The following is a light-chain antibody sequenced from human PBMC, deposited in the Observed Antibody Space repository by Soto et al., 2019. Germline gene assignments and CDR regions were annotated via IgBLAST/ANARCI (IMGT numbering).Light chain of an antibody. J-gene: IGKJ1*01. Sequence: EIVLTQSPGTLSLSPGERATLSCRASQSVSNNYLAWYQQRPGQAPRLLTYGASSRAIGIPDRFSGSGSGTDFTLTIHRLEPEDFAVYYCQQYGNSPWTFGQGTKVEIK. CDR1: QSVSNNY. CDR3: QQYGNSPWT. CDR2: GAS. V-gene: IGKV3-20*01.